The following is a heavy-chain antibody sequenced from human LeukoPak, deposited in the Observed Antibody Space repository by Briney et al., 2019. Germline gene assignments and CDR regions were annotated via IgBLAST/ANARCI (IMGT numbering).Heavy chain of an antibody. J-gene: IGHJ6*03. CDR3: ARDRGWGMDV. V-gene: IGHV3-48*03. CDR1: GFTFFSYE. D-gene: IGHD5-12*01. CDR2: ISSSGSTI. Sequence: GGSLRLSCAASGFTFFSYEINWVRQAPGKGLEWFSYISSSGSTIYYADSVKGGFTISRDNAKNSLYLQMNSLRAEDTAVYYCARDRGWGMDVWGKGTTVTISS.